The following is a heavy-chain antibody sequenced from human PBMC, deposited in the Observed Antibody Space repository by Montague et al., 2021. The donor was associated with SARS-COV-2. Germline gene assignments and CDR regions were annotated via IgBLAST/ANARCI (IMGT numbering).Heavy chain of an antibody. J-gene: IGHJ6*02. V-gene: IGHV4-34*01. Sequence: SETLSLTCAVSSGSFRGYYWSWIRQPPGKGLEWIGEINHSGSTTYNPSLESRVPISVDTSNKQFSLKVTSVTAADTAVYYFARLGAITLVRGITKADFSNYGMDVWGQGTTVTVSS. CDR2: INHSGST. CDR1: SGSFRGYY. CDR3: ARLGAITLVRGITKADFSNYGMDV. D-gene: IGHD3-10*01.